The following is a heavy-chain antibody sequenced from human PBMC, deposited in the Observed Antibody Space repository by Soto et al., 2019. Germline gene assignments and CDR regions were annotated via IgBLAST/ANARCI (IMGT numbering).Heavy chain of an antibody. Sequence: XETLSLTCGVYGGSFSAYSWTWLRQSPGRGLEWIGEITRGGSTDYNPALKSRLVMSVDTSKNQFSLRVTSVTAADAAVYFCARARFDSWSHIYYGLDVWGQGTTVTVSS. CDR2: ITRGGST. D-gene: IGHD3-3*01. CDR1: GGSFSAYS. J-gene: IGHJ6*02. V-gene: IGHV4-34*01. CDR3: ARARFDSWSHIYYGLDV.